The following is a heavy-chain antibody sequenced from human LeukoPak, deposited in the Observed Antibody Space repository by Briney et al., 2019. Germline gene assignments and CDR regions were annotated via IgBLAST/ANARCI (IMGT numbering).Heavy chain of an antibody. CDR1: GGSISSGGYY. CDR3: ARAGYSGSYFFDH. J-gene: IGHJ4*02. D-gene: IGHD1-26*01. V-gene: IGHV4-31*03. Sequence: SETLSFTCTVSGGSISSGGYYWSWIRQHPGKGLEWIGYIYYSGSTYYNPSLKSRVTISVDTSKNQFSLKLSSVTAADTAVYYCARAGYSGSYFFDHWGQGTLVTVSS. CDR2: IYYSGST.